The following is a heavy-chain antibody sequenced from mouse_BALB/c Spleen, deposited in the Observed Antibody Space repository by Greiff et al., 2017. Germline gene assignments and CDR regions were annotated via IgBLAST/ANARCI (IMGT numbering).Heavy chain of an antibody. Sequence: VKLVESGPGLVAPSQSLSITCTVSGFSLTSYGVHWVRQPPGKGLEWLGVIWAGGSTNYNSALMSRLSISKDNSKSQVFLKMNSLQTDDTAMYYCSRGTMITGWFAYWGQGTLVTVSA. CDR2: IWAGGST. V-gene: IGHV2-9*02. J-gene: IGHJ3*01. D-gene: IGHD2-4*01. CDR3: SRGTMITGWFAY. CDR1: GFSLTSYG.